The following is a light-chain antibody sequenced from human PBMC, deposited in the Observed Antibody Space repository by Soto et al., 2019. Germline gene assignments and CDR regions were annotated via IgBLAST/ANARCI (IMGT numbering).Light chain of an antibody. CDR2: GAS. CDR1: QSVSNNY. V-gene: IGKV3-20*01. Sequence: EIVLTKSPFTLSLSPGERATLPCRASQSVSNNYLAWYQQKPGQAPRLLIYGASNRATGIPDRFSGSGSGTDFTLTISRLEPEDFAVYYSQQYGSSGTFGQGTKVDIK. J-gene: IGKJ1*01. CDR3: QQYGSSGT.